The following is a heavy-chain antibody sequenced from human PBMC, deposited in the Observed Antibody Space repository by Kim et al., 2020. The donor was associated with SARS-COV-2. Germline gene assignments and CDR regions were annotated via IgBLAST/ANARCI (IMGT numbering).Heavy chain of an antibody. D-gene: IGHD3-10*01. Sequence: ADSVKGRFTISKDISNNTLYLQMNSLRGDDTAGYYCAREAYPLREFYYMDVWGTGTTVTVSS. V-gene: IGHV3-30*01. CDR3: AREAYPLREFYYMDV. J-gene: IGHJ6*03.